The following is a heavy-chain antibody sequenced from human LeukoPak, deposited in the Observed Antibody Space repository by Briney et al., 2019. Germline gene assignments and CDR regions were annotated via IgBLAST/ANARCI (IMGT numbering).Heavy chain of an antibody. CDR2: IKTKAESYAT. CDR1: GFTFSGSA. Sequence: GGSLKLSCATSGFTFSGSAIHWVRQASGKGLEWVARIKTKAESYATAYVASVKGRFTISRDDSKNTAYLQMDSLKTEDTAMYYCTRLSGGNSDSYYYGLDVWGQGTTVTVSS. CDR3: TRLSGGNSDSYYYGLDV. V-gene: IGHV3-73*01. D-gene: IGHD4-23*01. J-gene: IGHJ6*02.